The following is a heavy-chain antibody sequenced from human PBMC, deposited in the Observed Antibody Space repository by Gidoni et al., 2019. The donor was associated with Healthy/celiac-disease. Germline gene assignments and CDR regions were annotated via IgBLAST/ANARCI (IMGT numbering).Heavy chain of an antibody. CDR1: GGSLSSYY. V-gene: IGHV4-59*01. CDR2: IYYSGST. Sequence: QVQLQESGPGLVKPSETLSLTCNVSGGSLSSYYWSWIRQPPGKGLEWIGYIYYSGSTNYNPSLKSRVTISVDTSKNQFSLKLSSVTAADTAVYYCARAQYYYDGGWFDPWGQGTLVTVSS. J-gene: IGHJ5*02. D-gene: IGHD3-22*01. CDR3: ARAQYYYDGGWFDP.